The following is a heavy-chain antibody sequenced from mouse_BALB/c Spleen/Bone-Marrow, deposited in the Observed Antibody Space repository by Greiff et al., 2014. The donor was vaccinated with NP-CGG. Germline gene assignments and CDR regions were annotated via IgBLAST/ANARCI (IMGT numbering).Heavy chain of an antibody. Sequence: VQLQQSDAELVKPGASVKISCKASGYTLTDHAIHWVKQKPEQGLEWIGYISPRNGDIKYNEKFKGKATLTADKSSSTAYMQLNSLTSEDSAVYFCKRSDGNYYAMDYWGQGASVTVSS. CDR1: GYTLTDHA. V-gene: IGHV1S53*01. D-gene: IGHD2-1*01. CDR2: ISPRNGDI. CDR3: KRSDGNYYAMDY. J-gene: IGHJ4*01.